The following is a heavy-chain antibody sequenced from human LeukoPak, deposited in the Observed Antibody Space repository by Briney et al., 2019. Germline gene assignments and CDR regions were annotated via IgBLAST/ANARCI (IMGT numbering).Heavy chain of an antibody. Sequence: GESLRISCKGSGYSFTNYRINWVRQMPGKGLEWMGRIDPNDSYTSYSPSFQGHVNISADKSISTAYLQWSSLKASDTAMYYCARRTLVGANSDYWGQG. V-gene: IGHV5-10-1*01. CDR3: ARRTLVGANSDY. D-gene: IGHD1-26*01. J-gene: IGHJ4*02. CDR1: GYSFTNYR. CDR2: IDPNDSYT.